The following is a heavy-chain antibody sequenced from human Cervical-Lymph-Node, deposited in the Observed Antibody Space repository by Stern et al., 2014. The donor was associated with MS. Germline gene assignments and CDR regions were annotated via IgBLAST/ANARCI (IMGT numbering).Heavy chain of an antibody. CDR3: ARDGRQWLVMSTENLYYYGMDV. CDR2: IIPIFGTA. Sequence: DQLVESGAEVKKPGSSVKVSCKASGGTFSSYAISWVRQAPGQGLEWMGGIIPIFGTAKYAQEVQGRVTITEDESTSTAYMELSSLRSEDTAVYYCARDGRQWLVMSTENLYYYGMDVWGQGTTVTVSS. D-gene: IGHD6-19*01. CDR1: GGTFSSYA. J-gene: IGHJ6*02. V-gene: IGHV1-69*01.